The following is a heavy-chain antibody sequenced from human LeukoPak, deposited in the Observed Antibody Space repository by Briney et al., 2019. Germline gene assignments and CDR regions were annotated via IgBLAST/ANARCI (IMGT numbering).Heavy chain of an antibody. J-gene: IGHJ3*02. CDR1: GFTVSTDY. V-gene: IGHV3-21*01. D-gene: IGHD4-17*01. CDR2: ISSSSSYI. CDR3: ARAVYGFDAFDI. Sequence: PGAFLRLSCAASGFTVSTDYMNWVRQAPGKGLEWGSSISSSSSYIYYADSVKGRFTISRDNAKNSLYLQMNSLRAEDTAVYYCARAVYGFDAFDIWGQGTMVTVSS.